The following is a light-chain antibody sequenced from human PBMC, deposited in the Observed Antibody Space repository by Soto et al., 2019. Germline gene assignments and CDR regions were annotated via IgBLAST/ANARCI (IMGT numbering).Light chain of an antibody. CDR1: QTISNW. V-gene: IGKV1-5*01. CDR3: QQYISYSYT. J-gene: IGKJ2*01. Sequence: DIQMTQSPSTLSASVGDRVTITCRASQTISNWLAWYQQKPGKAPKLLIYDASSLHSGVPSRFSGSGSGIEFTLTISSLHPDDFATYYCQQYISYSYTFGQGTKLEI. CDR2: DAS.